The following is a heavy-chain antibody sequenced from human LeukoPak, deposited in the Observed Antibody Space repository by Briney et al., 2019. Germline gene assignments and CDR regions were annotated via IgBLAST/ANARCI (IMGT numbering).Heavy chain of an antibody. CDR3: ARGRRRMAAAGTPFYY. CDR2: INHSGST. CDR1: GGSFSGYY. V-gene: IGHV4-34*01. J-gene: IGHJ4*02. D-gene: IGHD6-13*01. Sequence: PSETLSLTSPVYGGSFSGYYWSWIRQPPGKGLEWIGEINHSGSTNYNPSLKSRVTISVDTSKNQFSLKLSSVTAADTAVYYCARGRRRMAAAGTPFYYWGQGTLVTVSS.